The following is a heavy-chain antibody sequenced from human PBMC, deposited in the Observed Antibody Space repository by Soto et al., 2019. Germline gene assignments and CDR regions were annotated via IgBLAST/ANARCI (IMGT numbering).Heavy chain of an antibody. CDR3: ARGRYGDY. J-gene: IGHJ4*02. CDR1: GYAFTTYG. Sequence: QVNLVQSGAEVKKPGASVKVSCKGSGYAFTTYGITWVRQAPGQGLEWMGWISAHNGNTNYAQKLQGRVTVTRDTSTCTAYMELRSLRSDDTAVYYCARGRYGDYWRQGALVTVSS. CDR2: ISAHNGNT. D-gene: IGHD1-1*01. V-gene: IGHV1-18*01.